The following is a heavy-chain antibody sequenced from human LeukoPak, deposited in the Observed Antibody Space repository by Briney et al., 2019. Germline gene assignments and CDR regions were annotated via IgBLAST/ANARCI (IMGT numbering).Heavy chain of an antibody. CDR2: MNPNSGNT. CDR1: GYTFTSYD. Sequence: ASVKVSCKASGYTFTSYDINWVRQAAGQGLEWMGWMNPNSGNTGYAQKFQGRVTITRNTSISTAYMELSSLRSEDTAVYYCARARQDRSSSETPYWGQGTLVTVSS. J-gene: IGHJ4*02. V-gene: IGHV1-8*03. CDR3: ARARQDRSSSETPY. D-gene: IGHD6-6*01.